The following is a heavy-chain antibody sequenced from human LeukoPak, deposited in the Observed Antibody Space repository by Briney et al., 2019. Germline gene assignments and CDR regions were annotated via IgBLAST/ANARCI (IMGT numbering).Heavy chain of an antibody. V-gene: IGHV1-8*02. J-gene: IGHJ4*02. CDR3: ARGSGSSGWYARTIDH. CDR1: GYTFTSYD. D-gene: IGHD6-19*01. CDR2: MNPNSGNT. Sequence: ASVKVSCKASGYTFTSYDINWVRQATGQGLEWMGWMNPNSGNTGYAQKFQGRVTMTRDMSTSTDYMELSSLRSEDTAVYYCARGSGSSGWYARTIDHWGQGTLVTVSS.